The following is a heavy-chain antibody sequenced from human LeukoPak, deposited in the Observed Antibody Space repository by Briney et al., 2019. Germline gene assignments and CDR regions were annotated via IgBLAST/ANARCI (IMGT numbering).Heavy chain of an antibody. Sequence: GGSLRLSCAASGFTFSSYSMNWVRQAPGKGLEWVSYISSSSSTIYYADSVKGRFTISRDNAKTSLYLQMNSLRAEDTAVYYCAKDKRDSYDYVWGTYRYTPGIDWGQGTLVTVSS. D-gene: IGHD3-16*02. CDR1: GFTFSSYS. V-gene: IGHV3-48*04. CDR2: ISSSSSTI. J-gene: IGHJ4*02. CDR3: AKDKRDSYDYVWGTYRYTPGID.